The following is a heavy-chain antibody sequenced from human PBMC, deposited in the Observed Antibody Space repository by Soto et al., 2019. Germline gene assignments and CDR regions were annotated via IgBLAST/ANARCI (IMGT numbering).Heavy chain of an antibody. CDR1: GGTFSSYT. CDR3: ARDQYCSGGSCYTDAFDI. CDR2: IIPILGIA. Sequence: QVQLVQSGAEVKKPGSSVKVSCKASGGTFSSYTISWVRQAPGQGLEWMGRIIPILGIANYAQKFQGRVTITADKSTSTAYMELSSLRSEDTAVYYCARDQYCSGGSCYTDAFDIWGLGTMVTVSS. D-gene: IGHD2-15*01. V-gene: IGHV1-69*08. J-gene: IGHJ3*02.